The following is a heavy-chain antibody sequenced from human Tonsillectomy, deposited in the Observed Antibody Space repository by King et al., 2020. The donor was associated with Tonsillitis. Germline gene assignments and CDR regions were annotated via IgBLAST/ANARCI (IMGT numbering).Heavy chain of an antibody. CDR3: ASSLASIMITFGDLQLGDY. CDR2: IYYSGST. CDR1: GGSISSSSYY. J-gene: IGHJ4*02. V-gene: IGHV4-39*01. D-gene: IGHD3-16*01. Sequence: QLQESGPGLVKPSETLSLTCTVSGGSISSSSYYWGWIRQPPGKVLEWIGSIYYSGSTYYNPSLKSRVTISVDTSKNQFSLKLSSVTAADTAVYYCASSLASIMITFGDLQLGDYWGQGTLVTVSS.